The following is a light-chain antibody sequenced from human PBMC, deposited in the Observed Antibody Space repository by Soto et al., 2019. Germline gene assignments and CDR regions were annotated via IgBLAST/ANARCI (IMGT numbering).Light chain of an antibody. CDR3: QSYDSSLSEWV. Sequence: QSALTQPPSVSGAPGQRVTISCTGSSSNIGAGYDVHWYQQLPGTAPKLLIYGNSNRPSGVPDRFSGSKSGTSASLAITGLQAEDEADYYCQSYDSSLSEWVFGGGTKLTV. V-gene: IGLV1-40*01. J-gene: IGLJ3*02. CDR1: SSNIGAGYD. CDR2: GNS.